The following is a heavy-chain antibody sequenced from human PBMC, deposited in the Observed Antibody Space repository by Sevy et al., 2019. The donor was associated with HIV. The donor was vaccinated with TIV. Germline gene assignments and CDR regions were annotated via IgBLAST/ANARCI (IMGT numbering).Heavy chain of an antibody. CDR2: ISGSGGYT. Sequence: GGSLRLSCTASGLTFSSYVMSWVRQAPGKGLEWVSTISGSGGYTYGADFVKGRFTISRDNSKNTVYLQMNSLTVEDTAMYYCAKEYSSGYSWGQGILVTVSS. D-gene: IGHD3-22*01. CDR1: GLTFSSYV. V-gene: IGHV3-23*01. J-gene: IGHJ4*02. CDR3: AKEYSSGYS.